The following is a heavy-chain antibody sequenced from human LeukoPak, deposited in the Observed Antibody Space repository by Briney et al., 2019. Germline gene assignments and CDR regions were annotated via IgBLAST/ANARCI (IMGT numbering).Heavy chain of an antibody. J-gene: IGHJ4*02. V-gene: IGHV3-11*03. Sequence: GGSLRLSCVVSGIPFSDYYMNWIREAPGKGLEWISYISSSSSYTDYADSVKGRFTISRDNTKNILYLQMNRLRVEDTAVYYCAAGTAADYWGLGTLVALSS. D-gene: IGHD6-13*01. CDR1: GIPFSDYY. CDR3: AAGTAADY. CDR2: ISSSSSYT.